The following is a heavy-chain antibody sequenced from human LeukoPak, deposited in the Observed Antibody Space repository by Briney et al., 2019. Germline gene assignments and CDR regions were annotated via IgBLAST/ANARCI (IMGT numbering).Heavy chain of an antibody. CDR3: AREGTAVTNLNWFDP. CDR1: GGSISSSSYY. V-gene: IGHV4-61*01. CDR2: ISYSGST. D-gene: IGHD1-1*01. J-gene: IGHJ5*02. Sequence: SETLSLTCTVSGGSISSSSYYWGWIRQPPGKGLEWIGYISYSGSTNFNPSLKSRATISVDTSKNQFSLKLSSVTAADTAVYYCAREGTAVTNLNWFDPWGQGTLVTVSS.